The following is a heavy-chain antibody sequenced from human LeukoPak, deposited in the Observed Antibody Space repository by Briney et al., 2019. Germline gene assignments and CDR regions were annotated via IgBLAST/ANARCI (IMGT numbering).Heavy chain of an antibody. CDR3: ARRAYCGGDCYSPFDY. Sequence: SETLSLTCAVSGYSISSGYYWGWVRQPPGKGLEWIGSIYHSGSTYYNPSLKSRVTISVDTSKNQFSLKLSSVTAADTAVYYCARRAYCGGDCYSPFDYWGQGTLVTVSS. J-gene: IGHJ4*02. CDR2: IYHSGST. D-gene: IGHD2-21*01. V-gene: IGHV4-38-2*01. CDR1: GYSISSGYY.